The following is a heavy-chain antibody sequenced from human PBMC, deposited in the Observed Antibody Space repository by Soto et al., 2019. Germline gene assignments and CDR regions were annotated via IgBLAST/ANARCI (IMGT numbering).Heavy chain of an antibody. CDR3: PKDRARYCGRGSCYSIFDY. CDR1: GFTFSSYG. D-gene: IGHD2-15*01. Sequence: QVQLVESGGGVVQPGRSLRLSCAASGFTFSSYGMHWVRQAPGKGLEWVAVISYDGSNKYYADSVKGRFTISRDNSKSTLYLQMNSLRAEDTAVYYCPKDRARYCGRGSCYSIFDYWGQGTLVTVSS. V-gene: IGHV3-30*18. J-gene: IGHJ4*02. CDR2: ISYDGSNK.